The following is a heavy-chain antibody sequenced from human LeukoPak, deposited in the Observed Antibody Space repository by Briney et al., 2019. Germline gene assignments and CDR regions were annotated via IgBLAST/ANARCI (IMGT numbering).Heavy chain of an antibody. Sequence: SVKVSCKASGGTFSSYAISWVLQAPGQGLEWMGRIIPIFGTANYAQKFQGRVAITTDESTSTAYMELSSLRSEDTAVYYCARQGRSTGEYYFAYWGQGTLVTVSS. J-gene: IGHJ4*02. CDR2: IIPIFGTA. CDR1: GGTFSSYA. CDR3: ARQGRSTGEYYFAY. V-gene: IGHV1-69*05. D-gene: IGHD7-27*01.